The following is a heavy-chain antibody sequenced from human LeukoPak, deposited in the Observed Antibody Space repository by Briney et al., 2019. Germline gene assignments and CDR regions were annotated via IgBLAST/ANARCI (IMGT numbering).Heavy chain of an antibody. CDR1: GGSISSYY. CDR3: ARGGPPYYYDSSGYLDY. CDR2: IYYSGST. J-gene: IGHJ4*02. D-gene: IGHD3-22*01. Sequence: NSSETLSLTSTVSGGSISSYYGGWIRQPPGKGPEWIGYIYYSGSTNYNPSLKSRATISVDTSKNQFSLKLSSVTAADTAVYYCARGGPPYYYDSSGYLDYWGQGTLVTVSS. V-gene: IGHV4-59*01.